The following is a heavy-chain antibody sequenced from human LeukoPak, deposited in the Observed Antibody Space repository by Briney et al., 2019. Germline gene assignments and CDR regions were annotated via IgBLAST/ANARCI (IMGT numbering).Heavy chain of an antibody. D-gene: IGHD2-2*01. CDR2: INHSGST. CDR1: GGSFSGYY. Sequence: PSETLSLTFAGYGGSFSGYYWSWIRQPPGKGLEWIREINHSGSTNYNPSLKSRVTISVDTSKNQFSLKLSSVTAADTAVYYCARRFSPNCSSTCCYVSYYYMDVWGKGTTVTISS. CDR3: ARRFSPNCSSTCCYVSYYYMDV. V-gene: IGHV4-34*01. J-gene: IGHJ6*03.